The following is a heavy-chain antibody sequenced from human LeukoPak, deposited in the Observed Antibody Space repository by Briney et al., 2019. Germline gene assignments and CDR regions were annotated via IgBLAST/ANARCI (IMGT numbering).Heavy chain of an antibody. CDR1: GFTLRSYT. Sequence: GGSLRLSCAASGFTLRSYTMNWVRQAPGKGLEWVSVIYSGGSTYYADSVKGRFTISRDNSKNTLYLQMNSLRAEDTAVYYCARWGEMATILRGFLPYYYYGMDVWGQGTTVTVSS. CDR3: ARWGEMATILRGFLPYYYYGMDV. CDR2: IYSGGST. V-gene: IGHV3-53*01. J-gene: IGHJ6*02. D-gene: IGHD5-24*01.